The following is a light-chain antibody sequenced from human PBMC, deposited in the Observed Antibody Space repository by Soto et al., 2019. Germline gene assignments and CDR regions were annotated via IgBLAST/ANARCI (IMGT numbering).Light chain of an antibody. V-gene: IGKV3D-20*02. J-gene: IGKJ5*01. CDR1: HSVSSSY. Sequence: EIVLTQSPGTLALYRGERATLSFRASHSVSSSYLAWYQQKPRQPPRLLIYGASSRANGIPDRFSGSGSGADFTLTISRLEPQDFASYYCQQRNVWQPVTFGQGTRLEIK. CDR2: GAS. CDR3: QQRNVWQPVT.